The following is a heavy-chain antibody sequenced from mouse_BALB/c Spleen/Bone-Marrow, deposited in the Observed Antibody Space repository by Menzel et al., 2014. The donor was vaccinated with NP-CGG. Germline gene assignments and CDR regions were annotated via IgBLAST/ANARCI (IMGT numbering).Heavy chain of an antibody. V-gene: IGHV5-9-2*01. Sequence: EVQVVESGGGLVKSGGSLKLSCAASGFSFNSHGMSWVRQTPEKRLEWVATISGGGSYTFYPDSVKGRFTISRDNAKNNLYLQLSSLRSEDTALYYCARHAYYDQTEVSFVYWGQGTLVTVSA. CDR3: ARHAYYDQTEVSFVY. J-gene: IGHJ3*01. CDR2: ISGGGSYT. CDR1: GFSFNSHG. D-gene: IGHD2-4*01.